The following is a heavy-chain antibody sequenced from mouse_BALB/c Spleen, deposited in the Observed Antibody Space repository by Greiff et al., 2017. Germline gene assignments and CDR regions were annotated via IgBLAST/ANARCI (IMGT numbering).Heavy chain of an antibody. D-gene: IGHD1-1*01. Sequence: SGAELMKPGASVKISCKATGYTFSSYWIEWVKQRPGHGLEWIGEILPGSGSTNYNEKFKGKATFTADTSSNTAYMQLSSLTSEDSAVYYCARAVVATRCAMDYWGQGTSDTVSS. V-gene: IGHV1-9*01. CDR3: ARAVVATRCAMDY. CDR1: GYTFSSYW. J-gene: IGHJ4*01. CDR2: ILPGSGST.